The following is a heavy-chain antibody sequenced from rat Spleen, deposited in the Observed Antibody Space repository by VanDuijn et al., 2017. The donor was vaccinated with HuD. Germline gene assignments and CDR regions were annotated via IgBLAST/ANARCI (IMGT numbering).Heavy chain of an antibody. CDR1: GFTFSSFP. J-gene: IGHJ2*01. V-gene: IGHV5-46*01. CDR2: ITNTGGST. Sequence: EVQLVESGGGLVQPGRSLKLSCAASGFTFSSFPMAWVRQAPKKGLEWVASITNTGGSTYSPDSVKGRFTIPRDNAKNTVYLQMDSLRSEDSATYYCATTPLYYSGDPYYFDYWGQGVMVTVSS. D-gene: IGHD1-1*01. CDR3: ATTPLYYSGDPYYFDY.